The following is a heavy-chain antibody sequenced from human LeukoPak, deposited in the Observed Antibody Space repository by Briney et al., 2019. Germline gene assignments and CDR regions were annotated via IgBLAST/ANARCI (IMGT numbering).Heavy chain of an antibody. Sequence: PGGSLRLSCAASGFTFSSYAMSWVRQAPGKGLEWVSAISGSGGSTYYADSVRGRFTISRDNSKNTLYLQMNSLRAEDTAVYYCAKTRRGVRGVMEEVGYWGQGTLVTVSS. CDR3: AKTRRGVRGVMEEVGY. J-gene: IGHJ4*02. D-gene: IGHD3-10*01. CDR2: ISGSGGST. V-gene: IGHV3-23*01. CDR1: GFTFSSYA.